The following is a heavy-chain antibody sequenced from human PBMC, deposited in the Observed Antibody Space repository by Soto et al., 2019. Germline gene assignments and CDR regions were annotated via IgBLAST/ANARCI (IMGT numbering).Heavy chain of an antibody. J-gene: IGHJ2*01. D-gene: IGHD3-22*01. Sequence: ASVKVSCKASGGTFSSYAISWVRQAPGQGLEWMGGIIPIFGTANYAQKFQGRVTITADESTSTAYMELSSLRSEDTAVYYCATFTDDSSGYGPQGMQYWYFDFWGRGTLVTVSS. V-gene: IGHV1-69*13. CDR2: IIPIFGTA. CDR3: ATFTDDSSGYGPQGMQYWYFDF. CDR1: GGTFSSYA.